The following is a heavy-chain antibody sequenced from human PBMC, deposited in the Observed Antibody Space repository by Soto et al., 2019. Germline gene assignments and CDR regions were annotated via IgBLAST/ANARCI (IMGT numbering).Heavy chain of an antibody. CDR3: ARMAVVIAIRYFDL. Sequence: QVQLQQWGAGLLKPSETLSLTCAVYVGSFSGYYWSWIRQPPGKGLEWIGEINHNGSTNYNPSLMIRVTISVDTSKNQFSLKLSSVTAADTAVYYCARMAVVIAIRYFDLWGRGTLVTVSS. J-gene: IGHJ2*01. D-gene: IGHD2-21*01. V-gene: IGHV4-34*01. CDR2: INHNGST. CDR1: VGSFSGYY.